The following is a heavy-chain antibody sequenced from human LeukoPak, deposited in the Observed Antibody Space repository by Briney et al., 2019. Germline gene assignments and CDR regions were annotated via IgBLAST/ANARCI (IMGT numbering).Heavy chain of an antibody. CDR3: AREAGYGSGWFGY. V-gene: IGHV3-48*02. Sequence: GGSLRLSCAASEFTFSTYSMTWVRQAPGKGLEWVSYISGSSSVIHYADSVKGRFTISRDNGKNSLYLQMNSLRDEDTAVYYCAREAGYGSGWFGYWGQGTLVTVSS. J-gene: IGHJ4*02. CDR2: ISGSSSVI. D-gene: IGHD6-19*01. CDR1: EFTFSTYS.